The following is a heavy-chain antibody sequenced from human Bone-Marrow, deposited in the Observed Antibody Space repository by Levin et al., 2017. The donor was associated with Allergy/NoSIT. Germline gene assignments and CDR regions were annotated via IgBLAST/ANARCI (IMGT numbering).Heavy chain of an antibody. CDR3: AQDRHVAVSLFHI. CDR1: GFVFSTFA. J-gene: IGHJ3*02. D-gene: IGHD3-16*01. V-gene: IGHV3-23*01. Sequence: GESLRISCAASGFVFSTFAMSWVRQAPGKGLEWVSAISGSGSTTYYADSVKGRFTISRDNSKNTLYLQINSLRAEDTGVYFCAQDRHVAVSLFHIWGQGTTVIVSS. CDR2: ISGSGSTT.